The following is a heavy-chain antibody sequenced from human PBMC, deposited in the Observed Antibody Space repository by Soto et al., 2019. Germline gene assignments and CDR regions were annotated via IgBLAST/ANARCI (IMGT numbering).Heavy chain of an antibody. D-gene: IGHD2-21*02. J-gene: IGHJ6*02. V-gene: IGHV3-23*01. CDR2: VTANGGST. CDR3: ASLGVGDWANYYYYYGMDV. Sequence: GGSLILSCAATGFTFSVYAMTWVRLAPGKGLEWVSAVTANGGSTYSADSVKGRFTISRDNSKNTLFLQMNSLRAEDTAVYYCASLGVGDWANYYYYYGMDVWGQGTTVTVSS. CDR1: GFTFSVYA.